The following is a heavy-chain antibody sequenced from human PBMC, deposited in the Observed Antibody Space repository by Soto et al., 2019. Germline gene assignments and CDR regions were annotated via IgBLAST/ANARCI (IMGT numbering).Heavy chain of an antibody. CDR1: GGSISSGGYS. Sequence: SETLSLTCAVPGGSISSGGYSWSWIRQPPGKGLEWIGYIYHSGSTYYNPSLKSRVTISVDRSKNQFSLKLSSVTAADTAVYYCAGGVGAPDYWGQGTLVTVSS. J-gene: IGHJ4*02. CDR3: AGGVGAPDY. CDR2: IYHSGST. D-gene: IGHD1-26*01. V-gene: IGHV4-30-2*01.